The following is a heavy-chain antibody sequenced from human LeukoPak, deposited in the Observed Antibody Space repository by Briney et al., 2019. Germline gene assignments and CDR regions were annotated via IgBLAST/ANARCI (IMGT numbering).Heavy chain of an antibody. J-gene: IGHJ4*02. CDR2: IYYSGTA. CDR1: GDSISSYY. Sequence: PSETLSLTCTVSGDSISSYYWSWIRQPPGKGLEWIGYIYYSGTANYNPSLKSRVTISFDTSKNHFSLNLSSVTAADTAVYYCARGRGSGWLFDYWGQGTLVTVSS. CDR3: ARGRGSGWLFDY. V-gene: IGHV4-59*01. D-gene: IGHD6-19*01.